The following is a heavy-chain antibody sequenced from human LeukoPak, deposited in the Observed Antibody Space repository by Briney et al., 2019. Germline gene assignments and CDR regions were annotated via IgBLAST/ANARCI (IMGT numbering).Heavy chain of an antibody. D-gene: IGHD1-7*01. J-gene: IGHJ6*02. CDR3: ARRKLTYYYGMDV. V-gene: IGHV3-7*01. CDR2: INQDGIEK. CDR1: GFTFSNHW. Sequence: GGSLRLYCAASGFTFSNHWMSWVRQAPGKGLEWVANINQDGIEKYYVDSVKGRFTVCRDNAKGSLALQMNTLRAEDAAVYYCARRKLTYYYGMDVWGQGTTVTVSS.